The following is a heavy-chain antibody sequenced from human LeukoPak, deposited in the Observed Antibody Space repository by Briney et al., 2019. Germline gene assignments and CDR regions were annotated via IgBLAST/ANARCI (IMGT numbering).Heavy chain of an antibody. CDR2: INHSGST. CDR1: GGSFSGYY. J-gene: IGHJ4*02. CDR3: AASLWFGIYPDY. Sequence: PSETLSLTCAVYGGSFSGYYWSWIRQPPGKGLEWIGEINHSGSTNYNPSLKSRVTISVDTSKNHLSLSLSSVTAADTAVYYCAASLWFGIYPDYWGQGSLVTVSS. V-gene: IGHV4-34*01. D-gene: IGHD3-10*01.